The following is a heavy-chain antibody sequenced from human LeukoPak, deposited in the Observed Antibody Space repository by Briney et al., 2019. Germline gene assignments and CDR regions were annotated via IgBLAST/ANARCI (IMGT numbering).Heavy chain of an antibody. V-gene: IGHV3-30-3*01. CDR1: GFTFSSYA. CDR2: ISYDGSNK. J-gene: IGHJ4*02. CDR3: AREEEMATIPRGFDY. D-gene: IGHD5-24*01. Sequence: GGSLRLSCAASGFTFSSYAMHWVRQAPGKGLEWVAVISYDGSNKYYADSVKGRFTISRDNSKNTLYLQMNSLRAEDTAVYYCAREEEMATIPRGFDYWGQGTLVTVSS.